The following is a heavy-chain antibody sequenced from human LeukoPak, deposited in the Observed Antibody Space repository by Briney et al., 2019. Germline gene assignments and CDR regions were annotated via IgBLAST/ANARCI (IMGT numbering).Heavy chain of an antibody. J-gene: IGHJ4*02. CDR1: GFTFSSYA. D-gene: IGHD3-3*02. Sequence: GGSLSLSCAASGFTFSSYAMSWVRQGPGQGLELVSAISGSGGSTYYADSVKGRFTISRDNSKNTLFLQMNSLVAEATAVLYCAKEGSSIGYFDYWGQGTLVTLSS. V-gene: IGHV3-23*01. CDR2: ISGSGGST. CDR3: AKEGSSIGYFDY.